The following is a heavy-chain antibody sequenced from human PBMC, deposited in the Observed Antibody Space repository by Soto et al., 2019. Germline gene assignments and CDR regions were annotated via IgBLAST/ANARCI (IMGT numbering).Heavy chain of an antibody. CDR1: GGTFSSYA. J-gene: IGHJ6*02. CDR3: ASTRGSGCSYQPQSDYSGMDD. V-gene: IGHV1-69*13. Sequence: SVKVSCKASGGTFSSYAISRVRQAHGQGFEWMWVIIPIFGTANYAQKFQGRVTITADESTRTAYIELSSLRSEDTAVYYCASTRGSGCSYQPQSDYSGMDDWGQGATVNVSS. D-gene: IGHD5-18*01. CDR2: IIPIFGTA.